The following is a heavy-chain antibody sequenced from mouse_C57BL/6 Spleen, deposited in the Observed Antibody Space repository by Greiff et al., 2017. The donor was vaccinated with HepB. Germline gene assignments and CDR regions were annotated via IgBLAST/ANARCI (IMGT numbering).Heavy chain of an antibody. Sequence: VQLQQPGAELVRPGSSVKLSCKASSYTFTSYWMHWVKQRPIQGLEWIGNIDPSDSETHYNQKFKDKATLTVDKSSSTAYMQLSSLTSEDSAVYYCARENGYYGNYAMDYWGQGTSVTVSS. CDR2: IDPSDSET. D-gene: IGHD2-1*01. CDR1: SYTFTSYW. J-gene: IGHJ4*01. CDR3: ARENGYYGNYAMDY. V-gene: IGHV1-52*01.